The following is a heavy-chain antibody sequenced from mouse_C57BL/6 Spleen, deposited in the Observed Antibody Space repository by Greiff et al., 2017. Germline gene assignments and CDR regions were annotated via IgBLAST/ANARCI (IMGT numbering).Heavy chain of an antibody. CDR1: GYTFTSYW. CDR2: IYPGSGST. J-gene: IGHJ1*03. CDR3: ARDGSSPWYFDV. D-gene: IGHD1-1*01. V-gene: IGHV1-55*01. Sequence: VQLQQPGAELVKPGASVKMSCKASGYTFTSYWITWVKQRPGQGLEWIGVIYPGSGSTNYNEKFKSKATLTVDTSSSTAYMQLSSLTSEDSAVYYCARDGSSPWYFDVWGTGTTVTVSS.